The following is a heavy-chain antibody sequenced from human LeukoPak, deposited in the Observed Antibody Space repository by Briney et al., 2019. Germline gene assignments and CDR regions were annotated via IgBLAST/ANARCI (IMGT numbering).Heavy chain of an antibody. D-gene: IGHD2-2*01. CDR1: EFMFSSYW. CDR2: IKQDGSER. Sequence: GGSLRLSCAASEFMFSSYWMSWVRQAPGKGLEWVANIKQDGSERYNVDSVKGRFTISRDNAKNSLYLQMNSLRAEDTALYYCAKDGLLGDCSSTSCAGYMDVWGKGTTVTISS. J-gene: IGHJ6*03. V-gene: IGHV3-7*03. CDR3: AKDGLLGDCSSTSCAGYMDV.